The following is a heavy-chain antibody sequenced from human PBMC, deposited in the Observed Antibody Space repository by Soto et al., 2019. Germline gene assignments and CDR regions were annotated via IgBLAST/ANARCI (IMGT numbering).Heavy chain of an antibody. J-gene: IGHJ4*02. CDR3: AKDLGWELLRGVDY. D-gene: IGHD1-26*01. CDR1: GFTFSSYA. V-gene: IGHV3-23*01. CDR2: ISGSGGST. Sequence: SLRLSCAASGFTFSSYAMSWVRQAPGKGLGWVSAISGSGGSTYYADSVKGRFTISRDNSKNTLYLQMNSLRAEDTAVYYCAKDLGWELLRGVDYWGQGTLVTVSS.